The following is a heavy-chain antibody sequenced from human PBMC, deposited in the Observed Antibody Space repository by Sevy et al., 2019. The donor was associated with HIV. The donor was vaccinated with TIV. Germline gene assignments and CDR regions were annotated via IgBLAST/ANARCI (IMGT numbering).Heavy chain of an antibody. CDR3: ARGSITIVGVEDNWFDP. D-gene: IGHD3-3*01. CDR2: MNPNSGNT. J-gene: IGHJ5*02. Sequence: ASVKVSCKASGYTFTSYDINWVRQATGQGLEWMGWMNPNSGNTGYAQKFQGRVTMTRNTSISTAYMELSSLRSEDTAVYYCARGSITIVGVEDNWFDPWGQGTLVTVSS. CDR1: GYTFTSYD. V-gene: IGHV1-8*01.